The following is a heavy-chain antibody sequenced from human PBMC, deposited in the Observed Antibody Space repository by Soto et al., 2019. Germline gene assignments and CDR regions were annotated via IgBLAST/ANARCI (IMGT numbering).Heavy chain of an antibody. CDR2: ISPAGTNQ. D-gene: IGHD6-6*01. J-gene: IGHJ1*01. CDR1: GFIFSDYA. CDR3: ARENSRISPRLFQH. Sequence: GGSLRLSCVASGFIFSDYAMHWARQAPGKGLEWVALISPAGTNQYYADSAKGRFTISRDNSKNTLYLQMNSLRPEDTGLYYCARENSRISPRLFQHWGHGTLVTVS. V-gene: IGHV3-30-3*01.